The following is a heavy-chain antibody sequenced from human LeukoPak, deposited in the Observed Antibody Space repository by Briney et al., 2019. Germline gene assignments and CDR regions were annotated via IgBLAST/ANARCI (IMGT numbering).Heavy chain of an antibody. V-gene: IGHV1-18*01. CDR3: ARDTITMVRGVTIDY. Sequence: GASEKVSCKASGYTFTSYGISWVRQAPGQGLEWMGWISAYNGNTNYAQKLQGRVTMTTDTSTSTAYMELRSLRSDDTAVYYCARDTITMVRGVTIDYWGQGTLVTVSS. CDR1: GYTFTSYG. D-gene: IGHD3-10*01. J-gene: IGHJ4*02. CDR2: ISAYNGNT.